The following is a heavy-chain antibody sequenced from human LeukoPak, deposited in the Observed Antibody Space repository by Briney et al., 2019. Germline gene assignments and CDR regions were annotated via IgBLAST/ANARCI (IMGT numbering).Heavy chain of an antibody. Sequence: GGSLRLSCAASGFTFSSYGMHWVRQAPGKGLEWVAFIRYDGSNKYYADSVKGRFTISRDNSKNTLYLQMNSLRAEDTAVYYYAVLRSGYSVADYWGQGTLVTVSS. J-gene: IGHJ4*02. V-gene: IGHV3-30*02. D-gene: IGHD3-3*01. CDR3: AVLRSGYSVADY. CDR2: IRYDGSNK. CDR1: GFTFSSYG.